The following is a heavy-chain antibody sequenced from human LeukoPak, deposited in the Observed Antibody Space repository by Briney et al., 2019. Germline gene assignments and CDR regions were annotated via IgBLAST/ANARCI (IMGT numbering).Heavy chain of an antibody. Sequence: GGSLRLSCAASGFTFSSYAMSWVRQAPGKGLEWVSAISGSGGSTYYADSVKGRFTISRDNSKNTLYLQMNSLRAEDTAVYYCTRDLSISYYDILTGYYFGSYYFDYWGQGTLVTVSS. J-gene: IGHJ4*02. CDR1: GFTFSSYA. V-gene: IGHV3-23*01. CDR2: ISGSGGST. CDR3: TRDLSISYYDILTGYYFGSYYFDY. D-gene: IGHD3-9*01.